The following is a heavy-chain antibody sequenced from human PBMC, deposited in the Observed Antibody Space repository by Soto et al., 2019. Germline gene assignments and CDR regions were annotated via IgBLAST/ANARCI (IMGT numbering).Heavy chain of an antibody. J-gene: IGHJ4*02. CDR3: ARDAGSGWEPPDY. D-gene: IGHD6-19*01. Sequence: ASVKVSCKASGYTFTGYYMHWVRQAPGQGLEWMGWINPNSGGTNYAQKFQGWVTMTRDTSISTAYMELSRLRSDDTAVYYCARDAGSGWEPPDYWGQGTLVTVSS. CDR1: GYTFTGYY. CDR2: INPNSGGT. V-gene: IGHV1-2*04.